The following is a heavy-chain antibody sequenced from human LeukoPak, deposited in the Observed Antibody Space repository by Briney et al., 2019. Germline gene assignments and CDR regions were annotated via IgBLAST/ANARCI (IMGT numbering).Heavy chain of an antibody. CDR1: GFTFSSYS. CDR2: IPYDGGNK. CDR3: AKDLGGDCYLDY. D-gene: IGHD2-21*02. Sequence: GGSLRLSCAASGFTFSSYSMNWVRQAPGKGLEWVAVIPYDGGNKYYADSVKGRFTISRVTSKSTLYLQMNSLRAEDTAVYYCAKDLGGDCYLDYWGQGTLVTVSS. V-gene: IGHV3-30*18. J-gene: IGHJ4*02.